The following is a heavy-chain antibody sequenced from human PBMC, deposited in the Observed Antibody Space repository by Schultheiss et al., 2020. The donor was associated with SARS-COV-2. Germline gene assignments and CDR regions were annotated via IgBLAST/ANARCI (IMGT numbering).Heavy chain of an antibody. J-gene: IGHJ3*02. V-gene: IGHV3-23*01. CDR2: ITGGGYT. CDR3: ARNWNYAFDI. Sequence: GGSLRLSCAASGFTFTSYAMNWVRQAPGKGLEWVSLITGGGYTLYADSLKGRFTISGDNSKNTLYLQMNSLRAEDTAVYYCARNWNYAFDIWGQGTTVTVAS. CDR1: GFTFTSYA. D-gene: IGHD1-7*01.